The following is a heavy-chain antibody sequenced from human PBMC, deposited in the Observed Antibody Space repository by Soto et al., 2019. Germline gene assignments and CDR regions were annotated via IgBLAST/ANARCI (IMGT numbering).Heavy chain of an antibody. CDR1: GGSISSGGYY. D-gene: IGHD6-19*01. CDR3: ARGDISGWYFDY. V-gene: IGHV4-39*07. J-gene: IGHJ4*02. Sequence: SETLSLTCTVSGGSISSGGYYWTWIRQTPGKGLEWIGEINHRGSTSYNPSLKSRVTISTDTSKNQFSLKLSSVTAADTAVYFCARGDISGWYFDYWGQGTPVTVSS. CDR2: INHRGST.